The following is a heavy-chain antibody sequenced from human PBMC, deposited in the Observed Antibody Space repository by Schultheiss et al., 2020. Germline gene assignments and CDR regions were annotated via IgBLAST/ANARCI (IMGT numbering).Heavy chain of an antibody. Sequence: GGSLRLSCTASGFTFGDYAMSWFRQAPGKGLEWVAVISYDGSNKYYADSVKGRFTISRDNSKNTLYLQMNSLRAEDTAVYYCARGDWNFASSAHDYGMDVWGQGTTVTVAS. CDR1: GFTFGDYA. D-gene: IGHD1-7*01. V-gene: IGHV3-30*04. J-gene: IGHJ6*02. CDR3: ARGDWNFASSAHDYGMDV. CDR2: ISYDGSNK.